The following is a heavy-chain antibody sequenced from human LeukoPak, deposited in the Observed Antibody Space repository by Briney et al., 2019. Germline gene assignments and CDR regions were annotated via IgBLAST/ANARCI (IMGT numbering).Heavy chain of an antibody. CDR2: ISGSGGST. D-gene: IGHD2-21*01. CDR1: GFTFRSYS. J-gene: IGHJ4*02. CDR3: AKLNLGEMAYFDS. V-gene: IGHV3-23*01. Sequence: GGSLRLSCVGSGFTFRSYSMAWVCQAPGKGLEWVSAISGSGGSTYYADSVKGRFTITRENSMDTLYLQMMGLRVEDTAIYYCAKLNLGEMAYFDSWGQGILVTVSS.